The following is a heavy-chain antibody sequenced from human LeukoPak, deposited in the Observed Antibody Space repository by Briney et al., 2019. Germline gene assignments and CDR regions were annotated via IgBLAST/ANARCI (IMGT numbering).Heavy chain of an antibody. J-gene: IGHJ4*02. Sequence: GGSLRLSCAASGFTFSNYGMHWVRQAPGKGLEWVAVVADDGRDKHHADSVKGRSTISRDNSKNMLLLQMNSLRPEDTAVYYCAKDGALSAAAYYFDYWGQGTLVTVSS. V-gene: IGHV3-30*18. CDR2: VADDGRDK. CDR1: GFTFSNYG. CDR3: AKDGALSAAAYYFDY. D-gene: IGHD4/OR15-4a*01.